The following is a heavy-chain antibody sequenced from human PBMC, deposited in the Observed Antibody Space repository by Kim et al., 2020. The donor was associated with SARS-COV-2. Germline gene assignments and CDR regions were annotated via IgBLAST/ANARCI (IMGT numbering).Heavy chain of an antibody. D-gene: IGHD2-2*01. V-gene: IGHV3-23*01. CDR3: AKGLCLPAAPWGRAFDI. J-gene: IGHJ3*02. Sequence: VKGRFTLYRDQSNNTLYLQMNSLRAEDAAVYYCAKGLCLPAAPWGRAFDIWGQGTMVTVSS.